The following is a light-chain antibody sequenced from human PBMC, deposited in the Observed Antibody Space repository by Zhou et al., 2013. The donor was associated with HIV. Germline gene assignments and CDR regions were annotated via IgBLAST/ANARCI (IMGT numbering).Light chain of an antibody. J-gene: IGKJ3*01. V-gene: IGKV1-39*01. CDR2: AAS. CDR3: QQSYSTPFT. CDR1: QTISNS. Sequence: DIQMTQSPSSLSASVGDRVTITCRASQTISNSLNWYQQQPGKAPKLLIYAASNLQSGVPSRFSGSGSGTDFTLTISSLQPEDFATYYCQQSYSTPFTFGPGTKVDIK.